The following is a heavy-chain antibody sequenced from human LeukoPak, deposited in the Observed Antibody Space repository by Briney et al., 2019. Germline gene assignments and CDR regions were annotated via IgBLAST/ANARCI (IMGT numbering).Heavy chain of an antibody. Sequence: ASVKVSCKASGYTFTSYDINWVRQATGQGLEWMGWISAYNGNTNYAQKLQGRVTMTTDTSTSTAYMELRSLRSDDAAVYYCARDLVVPAAIAWFDPWGQGTLVTVSS. CDR3: ARDLVVPAAIAWFDP. CDR1: GYTFTSYD. J-gene: IGHJ5*02. CDR2: ISAYNGNT. V-gene: IGHV1-18*01. D-gene: IGHD2-2*01.